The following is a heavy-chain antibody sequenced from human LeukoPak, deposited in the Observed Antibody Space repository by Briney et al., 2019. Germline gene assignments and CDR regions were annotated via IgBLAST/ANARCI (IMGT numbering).Heavy chain of an antibody. Sequence: GASVKVSCKASGYIFTNYGISWVRQAHGQGLEWMGWISAYNGNTNYAQKVQGRVTMTTDTSTSTAYMELRSLRSDDTAVYYCARDGDLVLWTVGYWGQGTLVTVSS. CDR2: ISAYNGNT. D-gene: IGHD2-2*01. V-gene: IGHV1-18*01. J-gene: IGHJ4*02. CDR3: ARDGDLVLWTVGY. CDR1: GYIFTNYG.